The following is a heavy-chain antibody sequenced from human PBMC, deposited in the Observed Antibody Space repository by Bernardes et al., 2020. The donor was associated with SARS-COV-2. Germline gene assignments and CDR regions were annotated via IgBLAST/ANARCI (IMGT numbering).Heavy chain of an antibody. CDR2: INWNGGST. J-gene: IGHJ4*02. D-gene: IGHD3-3*01. Sequence: GSLMLSCAASGFTFADYGMSWVRQAPGTGLEWVSGINWNGGSTGYADSVKGRFTISRDNAKNSLYLQMNSLRAEDTALYYCARDQGRIFGVVITRGFDYWGQGTLVTVSS. CDR3: ARDQGRIFGVVITRGFDY. CDR1: GFTFADYG. V-gene: IGHV3-20*04.